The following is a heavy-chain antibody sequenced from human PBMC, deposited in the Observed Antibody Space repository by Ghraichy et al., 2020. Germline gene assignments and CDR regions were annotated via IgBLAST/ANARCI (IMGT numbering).Heavy chain of an antibody. J-gene: IGHJ4*02. CDR2: INQSGGA. CDR3: ARGPGMVGFIVPRPFDF. V-gene: IGHV4-34*01. D-gene: IGHD1-26*01. CDR1: GGSFNDFY. Sequence: SETLSLTCAVSGGSFNDFYWSWIRQSPGKGLEWIGEINQSGGATYNPSLKSRVTMSVDTSKTQFSLNLSSVTAADTAIYYCARGPGMVGFIVPRPFDFWGQGTLITVCS.